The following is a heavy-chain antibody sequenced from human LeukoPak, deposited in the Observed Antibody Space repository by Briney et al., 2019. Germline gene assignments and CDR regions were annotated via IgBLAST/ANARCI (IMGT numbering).Heavy chain of an antibody. J-gene: IGHJ6*02. D-gene: IGHD2-21*02. Sequence: PGGSLRLSCAASGFTFSSFGMHWVRQAPGKGLEWVAVIWYDGTNENYVDSVKGRFTISRDNSKNTLYLQMNSLRAEDTAVYYCARSSKFGDFHYYYGMDVWGQGTTVTVSS. CDR3: ARSSKFGDFHYYYGMDV. V-gene: IGHV3-33*01. CDR2: IWYDGTNE. CDR1: GFTFSSFG.